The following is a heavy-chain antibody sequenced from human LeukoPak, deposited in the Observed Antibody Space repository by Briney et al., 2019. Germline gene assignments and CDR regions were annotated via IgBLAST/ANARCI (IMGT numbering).Heavy chain of an antibody. V-gene: IGHV3-23*01. Sequence: GGSLRLSCAASGFTFSSYAMSWVRQAPGKRLEWVSAISGSGGSTYYADSVKGRFTISRDNSKNTLYLQMNSLRAEDTAVYYCAKEIRDGSYYDILTGYGSFDYWGQGTLVTVSS. J-gene: IGHJ4*02. CDR3: AKEIRDGSYYDILTGYGSFDY. D-gene: IGHD3-9*01. CDR2: ISGSGGST. CDR1: GFTFSSYA.